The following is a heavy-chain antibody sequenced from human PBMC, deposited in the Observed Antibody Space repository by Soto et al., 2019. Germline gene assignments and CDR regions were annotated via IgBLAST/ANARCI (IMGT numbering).Heavy chain of an antibody. V-gene: IGHV3-66*01. D-gene: IGHD6-13*01. CDR1: GFTVSSNY. J-gene: IGHJ4*02. Sequence: GGSLRLSCAASGFTVSSNYMSWVRQASGKGLEWVSVLYSDGTTFYADSVKGRFTISRDNSKNTLYLQMNGLRAGDTAVYYCARGGGSSWPYHFDYWGQGALVTVSS. CDR2: LYSDGTT. CDR3: ARGGGSSWPYHFDY.